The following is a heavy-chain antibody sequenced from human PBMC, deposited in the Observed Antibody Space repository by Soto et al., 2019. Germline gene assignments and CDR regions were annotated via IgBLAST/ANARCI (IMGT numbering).Heavy chain of an antibody. Sequence: QVQLQESGPGLVKPSETLSLTCTVSGVSTSTFYWGWIRQPPGKGLEWIGYISYIGSAKYNPSLKRRVTISGDTSKNQFSLKVNSMTAADTAVYYCVRAEDGYNSYWGQGTLVTVSS. CDR2: ISYIGSA. J-gene: IGHJ1*01. D-gene: IGHD5-12*01. CDR1: GVSTSTFY. V-gene: IGHV4-59*01. CDR3: VRAEDGYNSY.